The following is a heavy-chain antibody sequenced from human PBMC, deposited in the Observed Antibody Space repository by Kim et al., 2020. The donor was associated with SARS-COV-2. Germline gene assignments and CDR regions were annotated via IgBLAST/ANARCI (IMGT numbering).Heavy chain of an antibody. D-gene: IGHD3-10*01. Sequence: ASVKVSCKASGYTFTSYDINWVRQATGQGLEWMGWMNPNSGNTGYAQKFQGRVTMTRNTSISTAYMELSSLRSEDTAVYYCARVWFGEFLYYYGMDVWGQGTTVTVSS. CDR3: ARVWFGEFLYYYGMDV. V-gene: IGHV1-8*01. CDR1: GYTFTSYD. CDR2: MNPNSGNT. J-gene: IGHJ6*02.